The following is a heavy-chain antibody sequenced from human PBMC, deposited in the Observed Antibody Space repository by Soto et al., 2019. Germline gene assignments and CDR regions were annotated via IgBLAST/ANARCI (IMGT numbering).Heavy chain of an antibody. J-gene: IGHJ4*02. D-gene: IGHD5-18*01. CDR2: IKSKVDGGTA. V-gene: IGHV3-15*07. Sequence: GGSLRLSCAVSGVTLTNVWMNWVRQAPGKGPEWVCRIKSKVDGGTADYAAPVKGRFTISSGDSENTLYLQMNSLQTEDTAVYYCSHGYYQYFDSWGQGTLVTVSS. CDR3: SHGYYQYFDS. CDR1: GVTLTNVW.